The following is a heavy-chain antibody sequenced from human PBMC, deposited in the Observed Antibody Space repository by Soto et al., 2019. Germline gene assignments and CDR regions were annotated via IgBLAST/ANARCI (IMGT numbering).Heavy chain of an antibody. V-gene: IGHV4-31*03. CDR1: GDSISRGGYF. CDR3: ARGILRPNHYMDV. Sequence: QVQLQESGPGLVKPSQTLSLTCIVSGDSISRGGYFWTWIRQHPGKGLEWIGYIYDSGSAFYNPSINNRVTMSVATAKSQFSLNLRSVTASDPAVFYCARGILRPNHYMDVWGKGTAVALSS. J-gene: IGHJ6*03. CDR2: IYDSGSA. D-gene: IGHD1-26*01.